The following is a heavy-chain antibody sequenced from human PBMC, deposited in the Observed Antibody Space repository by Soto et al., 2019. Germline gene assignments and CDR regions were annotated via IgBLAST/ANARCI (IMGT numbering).Heavy chain of an antibody. CDR2: ISNAGRNT. V-gene: IGHV3-30*18. CDR1: GFSFSAYG. CDR3: AKVIRADSTSSNFYYYSAMDV. Sequence: VQMVESGGGVVQPGRSLRLSCAASGFSFSAYGLHWVRQAPGKGLAWLAVISNAGRNTYYADAVKGRVTIARDNSKDTLFRRMNSLRGEDTAIYYCAKVIRADSTSSNFYYYSAMDVWGQGTTVTVSS. D-gene: IGHD6-6*01. J-gene: IGHJ6*02.